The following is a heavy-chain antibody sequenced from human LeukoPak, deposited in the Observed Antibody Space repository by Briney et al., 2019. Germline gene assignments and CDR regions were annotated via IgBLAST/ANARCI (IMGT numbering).Heavy chain of an antibody. CDR3: ARAGGDDDAFDI. CDR1: GGSISSGGYY. J-gene: IGHJ3*02. CDR2: IYYSGST. V-gene: IGHV4-31*03. Sequence: NPSETLSLTCTVSGGSISSGGYYWSWIRQHPGKGLEWIGYIYYSGSTYYNPSLKSRVTISVDTSKNQFSLKLSSVTAADTAAYYCARAGGDDDAFDIWGQGTMVTVSS. D-gene: IGHD2-21*02.